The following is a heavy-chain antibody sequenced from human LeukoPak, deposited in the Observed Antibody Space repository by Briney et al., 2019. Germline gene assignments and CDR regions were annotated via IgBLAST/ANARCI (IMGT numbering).Heavy chain of an antibody. Sequence: PGGSLRLSCAASGFTFSSYAMSWVRHAPGKGLEWVSAISGSGGSTYYADSVKGRFTISRDNSKNTLYLQMNSLRAEDTAVYYCARSLLCTRTTCSIRGFDYWGQGTLVTVSS. CDR2: ISGSGGST. D-gene: IGHD2-2*01. J-gene: IGHJ4*02. CDR3: ARSLLCTRTTCSIRGFDY. CDR1: GFTFSSYA. V-gene: IGHV3-23*01.